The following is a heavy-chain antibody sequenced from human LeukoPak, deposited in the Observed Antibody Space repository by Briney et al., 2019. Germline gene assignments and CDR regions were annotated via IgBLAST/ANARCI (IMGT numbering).Heavy chain of an antibody. CDR1: GYTFTIYY. Sequence: ASVTFSCKASGYTFTIYYMHWVRQAPGQGLEWMGIINPSGGSTTYAQKFQGRVTMTRDTSTSTVYMELSSLRSEDTAVYYCARGYGDYAYWGQGTLVTVSS. CDR3: ARGYGDYAY. D-gene: IGHD4-17*01. V-gene: IGHV1-46*01. CDR2: INPSGGST. J-gene: IGHJ4*02.